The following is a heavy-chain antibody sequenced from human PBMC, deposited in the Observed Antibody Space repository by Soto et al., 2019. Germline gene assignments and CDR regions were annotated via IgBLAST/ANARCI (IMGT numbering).Heavy chain of an antibody. Sequence: QVQLQESGPGLVKPSETLSLTCTVSGGSISSINNHFSNHYCSWSRLSPGKGLEWIGCISNIGITRYHPSLTRRVSISVDTSKNQFSLKLTSVTAADTAVYYCTTQGFGGLHGLVDVWGQGTTVPVSS. V-gene: IGHV4-61*01. J-gene: IGHJ6*02. CDR1: GGSISSINNHFSNHY. D-gene: IGHD3-10*01. CDR2: ISNIGIT. CDR3: TTQGFGGLHGLVDV.